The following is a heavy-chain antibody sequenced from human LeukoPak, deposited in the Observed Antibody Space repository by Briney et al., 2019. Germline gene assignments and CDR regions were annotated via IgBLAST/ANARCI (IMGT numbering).Heavy chain of an antibody. D-gene: IGHD2-15*01. CDR1: GGTFSSYT. CDR3: ARAAGFLVAATL. Sequence: SVKVSCKASGGTFSSYTISWVRQAPGQGLEWMGGIIPIFGTANYAQKFQGRVTITADKSTSTAYMELSGLRSEDTAVYYCARAAGFLVAATLWGQGTLVTVSS. J-gene: IGHJ4*02. V-gene: IGHV1-69*06. CDR2: IIPIFGTA.